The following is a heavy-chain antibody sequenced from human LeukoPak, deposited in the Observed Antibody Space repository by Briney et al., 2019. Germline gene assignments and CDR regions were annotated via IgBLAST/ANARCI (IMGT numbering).Heavy chain of an antibody. Sequence: SETLSLTCAVSGGSISAYYWSWVRQPPGKGLECIGYIYYSGSTQYNPSLKSRVTISVDTSKNQFSLKLNSVTAADTAVYYCVREILYCTGGSCYRGPFDNWGQGTLVTVSA. V-gene: IGHV4-59*12. CDR2: IYYSGST. CDR1: GGSISAYY. D-gene: IGHD2-15*01. J-gene: IGHJ4*02. CDR3: VREILYCTGGSCYRGPFDN.